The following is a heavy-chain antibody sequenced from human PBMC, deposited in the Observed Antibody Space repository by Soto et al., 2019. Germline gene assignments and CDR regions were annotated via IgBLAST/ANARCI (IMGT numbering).Heavy chain of an antibody. CDR3: ASSIGGYSYGSFDY. V-gene: IGHV4-34*01. D-gene: IGHD5-18*01. CDR1: GGSFSGYH. CDR2: INHSGST. Sequence: LSLTCAVYGGSFSGYHWSWIRQPPGKGLEWIGEINHSGSTNYNPSLKSRVTISVDTSKNQFSLKLSSVTAADTAVYYCASSIGGYSYGSFDYWGQGTLVTVSS. J-gene: IGHJ4*02.